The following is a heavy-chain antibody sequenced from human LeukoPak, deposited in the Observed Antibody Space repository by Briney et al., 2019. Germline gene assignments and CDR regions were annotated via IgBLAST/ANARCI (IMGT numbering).Heavy chain of an antibody. Sequence: PGGSLRLSCAASGFTFSSYAMSWVRQAPGKRLEWVSAISGSGGSTYYADPVKGRSTISRDNSKNTLYLQMNSLRAEDTAVYYCAKKVYYYYYMDVWGKGTTVTVSS. J-gene: IGHJ6*03. V-gene: IGHV3-23*01. CDR2: ISGSGGST. CDR1: GFTFSSYA. CDR3: AKKVYYYYYMDV.